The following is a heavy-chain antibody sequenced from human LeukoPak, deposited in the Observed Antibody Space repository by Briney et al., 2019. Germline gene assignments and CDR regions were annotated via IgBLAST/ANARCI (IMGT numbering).Heavy chain of an antibody. J-gene: IGHJ4*02. CDR2: FDPEDGET. Sequence: GASVKVSCKVSGYTLTELSMHWVQQAPGKGLEWMGGFDPEDGETIYAQKFQGRVTLTEDTSTGTAYMELTSLRSEDTAVYYCATNRHCGGDCYSPSRYWGQGTLVTVSS. CDR3: ATNRHCGGDCYSPSRY. CDR1: GYTLTELS. V-gene: IGHV1-24*01. D-gene: IGHD2-21*02.